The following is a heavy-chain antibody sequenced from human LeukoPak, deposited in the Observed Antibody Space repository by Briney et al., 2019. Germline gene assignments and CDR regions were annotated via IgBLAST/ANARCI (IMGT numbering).Heavy chain of an antibody. V-gene: IGHV1-69*05. CDR3: ARDDYGGSNYYYYGMDV. CDR2: IIPIFGTA. D-gene: IGHD4-23*01. Sequence: GASVKVSCKASGGTFSCYAISWVRQAPGQGLEWMGGIIPIFGTANYAQKFQGRVTITTDESTSTAYMELSSLRSEDTAVYYCARDDYGGSNYYYYGMDVWGQGTTVTVSS. CDR1: GGTFSCYA. J-gene: IGHJ6*02.